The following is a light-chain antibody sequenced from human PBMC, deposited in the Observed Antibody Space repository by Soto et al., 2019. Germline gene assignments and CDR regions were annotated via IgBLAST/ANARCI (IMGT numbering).Light chain of an antibody. J-gene: IGKJ4*01. Sequence: EIVLTQSPGTLSLSPGERATLCCRASKSVSSSYLAWYQQKPGQAPRLLIYGASSRATGIPDRFSGSGSGTDFTLTISRLEPEDFAVYYCQQYGSSPRTFGGGTKVELK. CDR3: QQYGSSPRT. V-gene: IGKV3-20*01. CDR2: GAS. CDR1: KSVSSSY.